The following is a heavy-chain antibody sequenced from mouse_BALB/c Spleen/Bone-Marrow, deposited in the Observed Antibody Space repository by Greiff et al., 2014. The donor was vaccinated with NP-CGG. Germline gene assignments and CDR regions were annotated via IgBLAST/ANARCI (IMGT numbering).Heavy chain of an antibody. CDR3: TRGALGPFVY. CDR1: GYTFTSYY. Sequence: QVPLQQPGAGMVKPGASVRLSCQASGYTFTSYYLYWGEQRPGHGLEWIGEIKPRYGGTNFNEKFKTKATLTVDKSSSTAYIQLSSLTSEDFAVYYCTRGALGPFVYWGQGTLVTVSA. D-gene: IGHD3-1*01. CDR2: IKPRYGGT. V-gene: IGHV1S81*02. J-gene: IGHJ3*01.